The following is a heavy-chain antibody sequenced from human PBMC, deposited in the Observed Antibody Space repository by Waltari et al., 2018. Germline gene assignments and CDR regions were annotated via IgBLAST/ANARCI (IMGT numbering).Heavy chain of an antibody. Sequence: QVQLVQSGAEVKKPGSSVKVSCKASGGTFNNYVISWVRQAPGQGLEWMGGIIPIFGTPIYAQKVQGGVTIIADESTSTVYMELGSLRSEDTAVYYCARSYYYDRIGDYPSLGAFDYWGQGTLVTVSS. CDR3: ARSYYYDRIGDYPSLGAFDY. D-gene: IGHD3-22*01. CDR2: IIPIFGTP. CDR1: GGTFNNYV. J-gene: IGHJ4*02. V-gene: IGHV1-69*12.